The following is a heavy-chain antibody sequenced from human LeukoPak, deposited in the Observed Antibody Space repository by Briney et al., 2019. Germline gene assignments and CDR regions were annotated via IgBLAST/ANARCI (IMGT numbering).Heavy chain of an antibody. J-gene: IGHJ4*02. CDR1: GGSISSGGYS. D-gene: IGHD3-22*01. CDR3: GRVVDSSGYYYDY. V-gene: IGHV4-30-2*01. Sequence: PSETLSLTCAVSGGSISSGGYSWSWIRQPPGKGLEWIGYIYHSGSTYYNPSLKSRVTISVDRSKNQFSLKLSSVTAADTAVYYCGRVVDSSGYYYDYWGQGTLVTVSS. CDR2: IYHSGST.